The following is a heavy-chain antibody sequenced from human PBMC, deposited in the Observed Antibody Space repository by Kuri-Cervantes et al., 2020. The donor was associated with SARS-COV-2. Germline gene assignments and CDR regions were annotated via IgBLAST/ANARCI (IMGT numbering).Heavy chain of an antibody. CDR3: ASRGNSRNWYFDL. Sequence: TVNVSCKASGNPFTGYYMHWVRQAPGQGLEWMGWINPNSGGTNYAQKFQGWVAMTRNTSISTAYMELSRLRSDDTAVYYCASRGNSRNWYFDLWGRGTLVTVSS. V-gene: IGHV1-2*04. D-gene: IGHD2/OR15-2a*01. CDR1: GNPFTGYY. J-gene: IGHJ2*01. CDR2: INPNSGGT.